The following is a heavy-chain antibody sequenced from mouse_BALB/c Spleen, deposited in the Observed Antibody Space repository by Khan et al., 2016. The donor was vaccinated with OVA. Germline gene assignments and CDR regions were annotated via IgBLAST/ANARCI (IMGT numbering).Heavy chain of an antibody. D-gene: IGHD1-2*01. J-gene: IGHJ3*01. CDR1: GYTFTDYY. Sequence: VQLQESGAELARPGASVKLSCKASGYTFTDYYINWVKQRTGQGLEWIGEISPGSGDTYYNERFKGKATLTADKSSSTAYMQLSSLTSEDSAVYCCARRNYFGYTFAYWGQGTLVTVSA. CDR2: ISPGSGDT. V-gene: IGHV1-77*01. CDR3: ARRNYFGYTFAY.